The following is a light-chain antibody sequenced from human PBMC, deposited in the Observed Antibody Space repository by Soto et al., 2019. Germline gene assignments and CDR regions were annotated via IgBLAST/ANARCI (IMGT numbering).Light chain of an antibody. J-gene: IGKJ4*01. CDR2: DAS. CDR3: QQRSNWPLT. V-gene: IGKV3-11*01. Sequence: EFVLTQSPGTLSLSPGEGATLSCRASQSLSSNYLAWYHQKPGQTPRLLIYDASNRAAGIPARFSGSGSGTDFTLTISSLEPEDFAVYYCQQRSNWPLTFGGGTKVDIK. CDR1: QSLSSNY.